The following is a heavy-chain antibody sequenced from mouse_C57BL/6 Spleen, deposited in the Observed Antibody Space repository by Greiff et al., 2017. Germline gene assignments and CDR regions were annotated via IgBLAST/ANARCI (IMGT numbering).Heavy chain of an antibody. Sequence: DVMLVESGEGLVKPGGSLKLSCAASGFTFSSYAMSWVRQTPEKRLEWVAYISSGGDYIYYADTVKGRFTISRDNARNTLYLQMSSLKSEDTAMYYCTRDHDSSGYFDYWGQGTTLTVSS. CDR2: ISSGGDYI. V-gene: IGHV5-9-1*02. D-gene: IGHD3-2*02. CDR3: TRDHDSSGYFDY. CDR1: GFTFSSYA. J-gene: IGHJ2*01.